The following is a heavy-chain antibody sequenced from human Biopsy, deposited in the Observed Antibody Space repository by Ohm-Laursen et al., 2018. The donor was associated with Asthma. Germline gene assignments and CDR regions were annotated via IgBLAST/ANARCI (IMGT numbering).Heavy chain of an antibody. CDR1: GGTFNTYV. J-gene: IGHJ4*02. Sequence: SVKVSCKSLGGTFNTYVIGWVRQAPGQGLGWMGGINSVFGATTYPQKFQDRVTITADDSTSTVYMELSSLRSEDTAVYYCARKAGSCISRTCYSLDFWGQGTLVNVSS. D-gene: IGHD2-2*01. CDR2: INSVFGAT. V-gene: IGHV1-69*13. CDR3: ARKAGSCISRTCYSLDF.